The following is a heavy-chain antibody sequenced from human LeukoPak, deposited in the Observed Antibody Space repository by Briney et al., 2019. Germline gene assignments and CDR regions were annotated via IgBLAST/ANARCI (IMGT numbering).Heavy chain of an antibody. V-gene: IGHV1-18*01. CDR2: ISAYNGNT. CDR3: ARDTKKQKRHIVVVTAIPINYYYGMDV. D-gene: IGHD2-21*02. J-gene: IGHJ6*02. Sequence: GASVKVSCKASGYTFTSYGISWVRQAPGQGLEWMGWISAYNGNTNYAQKLQGRVTMTTDTSTSTAYMELRSLRSDDTAVYYCARDTKKQKRHIVVVTAIPINYYYGMDVWGQGTTVTVSS. CDR1: GYTFTSYG.